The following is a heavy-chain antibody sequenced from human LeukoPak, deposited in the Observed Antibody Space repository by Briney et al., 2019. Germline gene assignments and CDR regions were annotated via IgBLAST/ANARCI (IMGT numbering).Heavy chain of an antibody. Sequence: ASVKVSCKASGYTFTSYDINWVRQATGQGLEWMGWMNPNSGNTGYAQKFQGRVTITRNTSISTAYMELSSLRSEDTAVYYCARARGNSYGYDYWGQGTLVTVSS. D-gene: IGHD5-18*01. CDR3: ARARGNSYGYDY. CDR1: GYTFTSYD. J-gene: IGHJ4*02. CDR2: MNPNSGNT. V-gene: IGHV1-8*03.